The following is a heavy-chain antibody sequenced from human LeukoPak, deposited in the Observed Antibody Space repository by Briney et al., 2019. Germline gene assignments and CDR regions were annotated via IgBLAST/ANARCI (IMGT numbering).Heavy chain of an antibody. V-gene: IGHV5-51*01. J-gene: IGHJ4*02. Sequence: GESLKISCKGSGCSFTSYWIGWVRQLPGKGLEWMGIIYPGDSDTRYSPSFQGQVTISADKSISTAYLQWSSLKASDTAMYYCARRSIAARRGFDYWGQGTLVTVSS. CDR3: ARRSIAARRGFDY. CDR2: IYPGDSDT. CDR1: GCSFTSYW. D-gene: IGHD6-6*01.